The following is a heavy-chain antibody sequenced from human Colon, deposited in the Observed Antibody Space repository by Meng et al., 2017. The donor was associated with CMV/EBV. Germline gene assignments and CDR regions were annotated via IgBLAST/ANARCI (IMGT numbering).Heavy chain of an antibody. D-gene: IGHD1-14*01. CDR2: ISNDGSTT. CDR3: IPEAAGGDY. Sequence: GGSLRLSCVASGLTFSSHWMHWVRQTPGKELVWVSRISNDGSTTTYADSVKGRFTISRDNAKNTLYLQMNSLAVDDTAVYYCIPEAAGGDYWGQGALVTVSS. CDR1: GLTFSSHW. J-gene: IGHJ4*02. V-gene: IGHV3-74*01.